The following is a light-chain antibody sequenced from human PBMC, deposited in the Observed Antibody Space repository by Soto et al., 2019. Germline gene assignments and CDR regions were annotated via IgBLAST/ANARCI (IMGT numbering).Light chain of an antibody. CDR3: QHRCG. CDR2: DAP. Sequence: EMVLTQSPATLSLSPGERATLSCRAAQSISTYLAWYQQKPRHGPSLLIYDAPKRATGIPARFSGSGSVTDCTLEIGRLALEYFAVYRCQHRCGFGQGTKLEI. V-gene: IGKV3-11*01. J-gene: IGKJ2*03. CDR1: QSISTY.